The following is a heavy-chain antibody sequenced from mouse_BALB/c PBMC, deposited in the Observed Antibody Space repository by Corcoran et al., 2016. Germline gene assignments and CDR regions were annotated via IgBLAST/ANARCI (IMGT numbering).Heavy chain of an antibody. D-gene: IGHD2-1*01. CDR3: ATYGNYVY. CDR1: GYSFTGYT. Sequence: EVQLQQSGPELVKPGASMTISCKASGYSFTGYTMNWVKQRHGKNLEWIGLINPHNGGTSYNQKFKGKATLTVDKSSSTAYMELLSLTSEDSAVYYCATYGNYVYWGQGTLVTVSA. J-gene: IGHJ3*01. CDR2: INPHNGGT. V-gene: IGHV1-18*01.